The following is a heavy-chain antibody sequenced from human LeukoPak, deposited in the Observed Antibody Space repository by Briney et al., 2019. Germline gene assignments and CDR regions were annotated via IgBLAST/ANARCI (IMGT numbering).Heavy chain of an antibody. J-gene: IGHJ4*02. CDR2: IYPGDSET. CDR1: GYRISAYW. D-gene: IGHD2-2*01. Sequence: GESLKISCKGSGYRISAYWIGWVRQMPGKGLEWVGIIYPGDSETRYSPSFQGRVTISADKSISTAYLQWSSLEASDTAMYYCAKDLGYCSSTSCSGFDYWGQGTLVTVSS. CDR3: AKDLGYCSSTSCSGFDY. V-gene: IGHV5-51*01.